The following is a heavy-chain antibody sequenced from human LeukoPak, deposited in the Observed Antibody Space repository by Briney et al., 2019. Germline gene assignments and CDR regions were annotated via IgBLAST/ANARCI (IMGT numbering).Heavy chain of an antibody. D-gene: IGHD3-10*01. J-gene: IGHJ4*02. Sequence: GGSLRLSCAASGFTFSSYSMNWVRQARGKGLEWVSYISSSGSTIYYADSVKGRFTISRDNAKNSLYLQMNSLRAEDTAVYYCARAAHNVMLWFGEHFDYWGQGTLVTVSS. V-gene: IGHV3-48*04. CDR3: ARAAHNVMLWFGEHFDY. CDR2: ISSSGSTI. CDR1: GFTFSSYS.